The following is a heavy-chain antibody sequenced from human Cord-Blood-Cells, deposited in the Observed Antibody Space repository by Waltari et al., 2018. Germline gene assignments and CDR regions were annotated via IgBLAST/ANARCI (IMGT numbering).Heavy chain of an antibody. D-gene: IGHD5-12*01. V-gene: IGHV1-69*01. CDR2: IIPIFGTA. CDR1: GGTFSSYA. J-gene: IGHJ3*02. CDR3: ARLPRRGYSGYDDAFDI. Sequence: QVQLVQSGAEVKKPGSSVKVSCKASGGTFSSYAISWVRQAPGQGLEWMGGIIPIFGTANDAQKFQGRVTITADESTSTAYMELSSLRSEDTAVYYCARLPRRGYSGYDDAFDIWGQGTMVTVSS.